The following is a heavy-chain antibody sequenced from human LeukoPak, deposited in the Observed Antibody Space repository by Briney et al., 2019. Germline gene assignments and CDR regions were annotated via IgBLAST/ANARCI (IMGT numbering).Heavy chain of an antibody. D-gene: IGHD6-13*01. J-gene: IGHJ4*02. CDR3: ARDKPLLGIAAAETIFDY. CDR1: GYTFTSYY. Sequence: ASVKVSCKASGYTFTSYYMHWVRQAPGQGLEWMGIINPSGGSTSYAQKFQGRVTMTRDTSTSTVYMELSSLRSEDTAVYYCARDKPLLGIAAAETIFDYWGQGTLITVSS. V-gene: IGHV1-46*01. CDR2: INPSGGST.